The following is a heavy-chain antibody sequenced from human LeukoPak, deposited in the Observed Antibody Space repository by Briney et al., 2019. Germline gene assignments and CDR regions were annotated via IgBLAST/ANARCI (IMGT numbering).Heavy chain of an antibody. V-gene: IGHV3-23*01. CDR3: ARHTTTFAD. J-gene: IGHJ4*02. CDR2: IGTKMTDT. D-gene: IGHD1-1*01. CDR1: GFTFGSFS. Sequence: GGSLRLSCAASGFTFGSFSMNWVRQAPGEGLQWVSSIGTKMTDTNYADSVRGRFTISRDNSKNTLYLQMDSLRAEDTATYYCARHTTTFADWGQGTLVIVSS.